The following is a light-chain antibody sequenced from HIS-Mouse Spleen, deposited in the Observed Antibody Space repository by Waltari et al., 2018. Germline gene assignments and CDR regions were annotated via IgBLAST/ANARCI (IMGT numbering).Light chain of an antibody. J-gene: IGKJ1*01. CDR1: KGITSY. CDR2: AAS. CDR3: QQLNSYPPT. V-gene: IGKV1-9*01. Sequence: DIQLTQSPPFLSAPVAARVTITYRASKGITSYSAWYQKKPGKAPKLLNYAASTLQSGVPSRFRGSGSGTEFTLTISSLQPEDFATYYCQQLNSYPPTFGQGTKVEIK.